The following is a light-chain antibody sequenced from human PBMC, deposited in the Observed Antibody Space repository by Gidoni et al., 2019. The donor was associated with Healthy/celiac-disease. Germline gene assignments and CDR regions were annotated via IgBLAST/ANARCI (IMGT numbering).Light chain of an antibody. Sequence: DIQLTQSPTFLSASAGDRVTITCRASQGISSYLAWYQQKPGKAPKLLLYAASTLQSRGPSRFSGSGSGTEFTLTISSLQPEDFATYYCQQLNSYPRTFGQGTKLEIK. CDR3: QQLNSYPRT. CDR1: QGISSY. V-gene: IGKV1-9*01. CDR2: AAS. J-gene: IGKJ2*01.